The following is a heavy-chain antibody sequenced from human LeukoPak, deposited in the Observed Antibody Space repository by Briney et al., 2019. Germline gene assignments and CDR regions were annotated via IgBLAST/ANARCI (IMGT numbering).Heavy chain of an antibody. Sequence: ASVKVSCKASGYTFTGYYMHWVRQAPGQGLEWMGWINPSSGGTNYAQKFQGRVTMTRDTSISTAYMELSRLRSDDTAVYYCALPQDFGELSSIPGYWGQGTLVTVSS. V-gene: IGHV1-2*02. D-gene: IGHD3-10*01. CDR3: ALPQDFGELSSIPGY. J-gene: IGHJ4*02. CDR1: GYTFTGYY. CDR2: INPSSGGT.